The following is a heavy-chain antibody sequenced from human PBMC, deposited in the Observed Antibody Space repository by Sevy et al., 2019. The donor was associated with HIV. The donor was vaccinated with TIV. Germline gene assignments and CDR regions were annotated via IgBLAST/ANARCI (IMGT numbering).Heavy chain of an antibody. D-gene: IGHD2-21*02. Sequence: GGSLRLSCVASGFTFSDYYMSWIRQAPGKGLEWVSYISSSGSTIYYADSVKGRFTISRDNAKNSLYLQMNSLRAEDTAVYYCARVGGDRRYCGGDCYSHYYYYGMDVWGQGTTVTVSS. V-gene: IGHV3-11*04. CDR3: ARVGGDRRYCGGDCYSHYYYYGMDV. CDR1: GFTFSDYY. J-gene: IGHJ6*02. CDR2: ISSSGSTI.